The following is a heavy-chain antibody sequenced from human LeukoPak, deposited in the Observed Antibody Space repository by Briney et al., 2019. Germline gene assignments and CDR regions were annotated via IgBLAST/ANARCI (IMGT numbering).Heavy chain of an antibody. D-gene: IGHD3-9*01. CDR1: RFTFSTYA. CDR2: ISYDGSNK. J-gene: IGHJ4*02. CDR3: ARDRDHDVLIGHPDY. V-gene: IGHV3-30*04. Sequence: GGSLRLSCAASRFTFSTYAMHWVRQAPGKGLEWVAVISYDGSNKYYADSVKGRFTISRDNSKNTLFLQMNSLRAEDTAVYYCARDRDHDVLIGHPDYWGQGTLVTVSS.